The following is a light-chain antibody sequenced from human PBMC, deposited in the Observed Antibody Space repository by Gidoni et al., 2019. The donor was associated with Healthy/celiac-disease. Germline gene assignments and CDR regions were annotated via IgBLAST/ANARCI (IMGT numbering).Light chain of an antibody. CDR1: QSVSSY. CDR3: QQRSNWYT. J-gene: IGKJ2*01. V-gene: IGKV3-11*01. CDR2: DAS. Sequence: EIVLTQSPATLSLSPGERATLSCRSSQSVSSYLAWYQQKPGQAPRLLIYDASNRATGIPARCSGSGSGTDFTLTISSLEPEDVAVYYCQQRSNWYTFGQGTKLEIK.